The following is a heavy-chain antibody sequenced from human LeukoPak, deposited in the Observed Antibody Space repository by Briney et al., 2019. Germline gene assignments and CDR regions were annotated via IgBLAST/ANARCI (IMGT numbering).Heavy chain of an antibody. Sequence: SETLSLTCTVSGGSMSTIYYWSWIRQPPGKGLAWIGSIYQSGTTYYSPSLKSRVTISVDTPKNEFTLKLTSVTAADTGVYYCARPDYGGNGPFAPWGQGTLVTVSS. CDR3: ARPDYGGNGPFAP. D-gene: IGHD4-23*01. V-gene: IGHV4-39*01. J-gene: IGHJ5*02. CDR1: GGSMSTIYY. CDR2: IYQSGTT.